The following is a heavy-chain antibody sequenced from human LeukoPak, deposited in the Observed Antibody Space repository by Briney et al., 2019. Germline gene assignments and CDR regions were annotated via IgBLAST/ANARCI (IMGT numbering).Heavy chain of an antibody. D-gene: IGHD4-17*01. V-gene: IGHV3-48*02. Sequence: GGSLRLSCAASGFTFSSYSMNWVRQAPGKGLEWVSYISSSSSTIYYADSVKGRFSISRDNAKNSLYLQTNSLRDEDTAVYYCARERLYGEGAFDIWGQGTMVTVSS. CDR3: ARERLYGEGAFDI. CDR2: ISSSSSTI. J-gene: IGHJ3*02. CDR1: GFTFSSYS.